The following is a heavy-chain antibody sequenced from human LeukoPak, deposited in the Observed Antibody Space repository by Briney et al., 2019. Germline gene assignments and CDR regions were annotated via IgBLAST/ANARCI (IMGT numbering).Heavy chain of an antibody. Sequence: GGSLRLSCAVSGFTFSSYWMHWVRQAPGKGLVWVSRINSDGSSTSYADSVKGRFTISRDNAKNTLYLQMNSLRAEDTAVYYCIKGLSYYYYMDVWGKGTTVTVSS. V-gene: IGHV3-74*01. CDR2: INSDGSST. J-gene: IGHJ6*03. CDR1: GFTFSSYW. CDR3: IKGLSYYYYMDV.